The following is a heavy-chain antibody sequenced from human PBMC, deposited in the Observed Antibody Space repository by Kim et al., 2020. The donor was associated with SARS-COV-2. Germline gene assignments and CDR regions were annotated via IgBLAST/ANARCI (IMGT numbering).Heavy chain of an antibody. V-gene: IGHV3-7*01. CDR3: ARDPILLWFGDWRSGMDV. Sequence: GGSLRLSCAASGFTFSSYWMSWVRQAPGKGLEWVANIKQDGSEKYYVDSVKGRFTISRDNAKNSLYLQMNSLRAEDTAVYYCARDPILLWFGDWRSGMDVGGQGTTVNVSS. D-gene: IGHD3-10*01. CDR1: GFTFSSYW. J-gene: IGHJ6*02. CDR2: IKQDGSEK.